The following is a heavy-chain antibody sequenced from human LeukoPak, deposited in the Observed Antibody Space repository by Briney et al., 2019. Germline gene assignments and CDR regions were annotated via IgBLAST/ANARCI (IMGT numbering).Heavy chain of an antibody. Sequence: SGGSLRLSCAASGXTFSSYAMNWVRQAPGKGLEWVSTISGSGDSTYYADSVKGRFTISRDNSKNTLYVQMNSLRVEDTAVYHCAKDPETGAQHWYFDLWGRGTLVTVSS. D-gene: IGHD7-27*01. CDR3: AKDPETGAQHWYFDL. CDR1: GXTFSSYA. J-gene: IGHJ2*01. CDR2: ISGSGDST. V-gene: IGHV3-23*01.